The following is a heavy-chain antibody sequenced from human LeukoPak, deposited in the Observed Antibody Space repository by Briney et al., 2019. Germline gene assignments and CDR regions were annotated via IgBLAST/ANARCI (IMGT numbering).Heavy chain of an antibody. D-gene: IGHD6-13*01. J-gene: IGHJ4*02. CDR1: GFTFSTYA. V-gene: IGHV3-23*01. CDR3: AKGYSTNWYLFDY. Sequence: TGGSLRLSCAASGFTFSTYAMSWVRRAPGKGLEWVSVISGSGGSTYYADSGKGRFTISRDNSKNTLYMQMNSLRPEDTALYYCAKGYSTNWYLFDYWGQGSLVTVSS. CDR2: ISGSGGST.